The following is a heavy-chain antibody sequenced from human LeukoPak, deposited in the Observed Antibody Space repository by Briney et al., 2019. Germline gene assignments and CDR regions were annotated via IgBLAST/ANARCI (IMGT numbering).Heavy chain of an antibody. V-gene: IGHV3-74*01. CDR3: AKGTTYYDVLTGYGYPYYLDY. CDR2: INSDGSST. D-gene: IGHD3-9*01. CDR1: GFTFSSYW. J-gene: IGHJ4*02. Sequence: PRGSLRLSCAASGFTFSSYWMHWVRQAPGKGLVWVSRINSDGSSTSYADSVKGRFTISRDNAKNTLYLQMNSLRAEDTATYYCAKGTTYYDVLTGYGYPYYLDYWGQGTLVTVSS.